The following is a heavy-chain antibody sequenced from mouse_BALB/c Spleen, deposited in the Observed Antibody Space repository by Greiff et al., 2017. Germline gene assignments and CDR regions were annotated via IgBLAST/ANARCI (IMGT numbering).Heavy chain of an antibody. CDR1: GFTFSSFG. CDR3: ARRITTPTGAMDY. CDR2: ISSGSSTI. D-gene: IGHD1-2*01. Sequence: EVKVVESGGGLVQPGGSRKLSCAASGFTFSSFGMHWVRQAPEKGLEWVAYISSGSSTIYYEDTVKGRFTISRDNPKNTLFLQMTSLRSEDTAMYYCARRITTPTGAMDYWGQGTSVTVSS. V-gene: IGHV5-17*02. J-gene: IGHJ4*01.